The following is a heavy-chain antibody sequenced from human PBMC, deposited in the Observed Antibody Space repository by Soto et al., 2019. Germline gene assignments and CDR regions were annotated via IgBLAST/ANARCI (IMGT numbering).Heavy chain of an antibody. Sequence: GGSLRLSCAASGFTFSSYWMSWVRQAPGKGLEWVANIKQDGSEKYYVDSVRGRFTISRDNAKNSLYLQMNSLRAEDTAVYYCARVLVPSPQYYYYGMDVWGQGTTVTVSS. J-gene: IGHJ6*02. CDR2: IKQDGSEK. D-gene: IGHD1-26*01. V-gene: IGHV3-7*01. CDR3: ARVLVPSPQYYYYGMDV. CDR1: GFTFSSYW.